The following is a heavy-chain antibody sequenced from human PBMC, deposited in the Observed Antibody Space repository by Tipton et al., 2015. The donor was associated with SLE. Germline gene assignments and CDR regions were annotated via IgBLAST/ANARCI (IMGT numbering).Heavy chain of an antibody. V-gene: IGHV3-30*02. CDR2: RRYGGIFE. Sequence: GSLRLSCAASGFTFRSYAMHWVRQAPGKGLEWVAFRRYGGIFESYADSVKGRFTISRDTSKNTVYLQLNSLRAEDTAVYYCVREGGDYWGQGTLVTVSS. D-gene: IGHD3-16*01. J-gene: IGHJ4*02. CDR3: VREGGDY. CDR1: GFTFRSYA.